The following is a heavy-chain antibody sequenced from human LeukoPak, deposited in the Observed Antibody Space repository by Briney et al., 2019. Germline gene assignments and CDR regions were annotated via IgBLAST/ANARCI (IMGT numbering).Heavy chain of an antibody. CDR3: ARGGEAWYNWFDP. Sequence: SETLSLTCTVSGGSISTSSYYWGWIRQPPGKGLEWIGYIFYTGSTNYNPSLKSRVTISVDMSKNQFSLKVNSVTAADTAVYYCARGGEAWYNWFDPWGQGTLVSVSS. V-gene: IGHV4-61*05. J-gene: IGHJ5*01. D-gene: IGHD2-8*02. CDR1: GGSISTSSYY. CDR2: IFYTGST.